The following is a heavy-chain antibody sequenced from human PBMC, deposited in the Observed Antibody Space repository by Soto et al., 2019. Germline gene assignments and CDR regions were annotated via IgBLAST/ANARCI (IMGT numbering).Heavy chain of an antibody. CDR2: ISYDGSNK. J-gene: IGHJ4*02. Sequence: QVQLVESGGGVVQPGRCLRLYCAASGFTFSSYGMPWVRQAPGKGLEWVAVISYDGSNKYYADSVKGRFTISRDNSKNTLYLQMNSLRAEDTAVYYCAKENEDANFDYWGQGTLVTVSS. V-gene: IGHV3-30*18. CDR3: AKENEDANFDY. CDR1: GFTFSSYG.